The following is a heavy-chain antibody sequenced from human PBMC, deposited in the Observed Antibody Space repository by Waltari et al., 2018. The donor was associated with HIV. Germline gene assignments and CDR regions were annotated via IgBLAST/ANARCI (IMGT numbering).Heavy chain of an antibody. CDR2: VSESVDST. CDR3: AGEDDRGDFP. V-gene: IGHV3-23*01. CDR1: GFTFTNYA. J-gene: IGHJ5*02. D-gene: IGHD2-21*01. Sequence: ELYLLESGGGLVQPGGSLRVSCGGSGFTFTNYAVSWVRQAPGKGRECYSGVSESVDSTYYAGSVEGRFTISRDNSKNMLYLQMNGLRVEDTAVYYCAGEDDRGDFPWGQGTLVTVSA.